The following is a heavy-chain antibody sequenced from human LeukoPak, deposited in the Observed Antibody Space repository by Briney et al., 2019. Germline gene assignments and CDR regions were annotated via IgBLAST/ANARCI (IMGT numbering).Heavy chain of an antibody. D-gene: IGHD3-22*01. CDR2: ISGSGGST. V-gene: IGHV3-23*01. CDR1: GFTFSSYA. CDR3: ASYCSSTSCQGNYYDSSGYSS. Sequence: GGSLRLSCAASGFTFSSYAMSWVRQAPGKGLEWVSAISGSGGSTYYADSVKGRFTISRDNAKNSLYLQMNSLRAEDTAVYYCASYCSSTSCQGNYYDSSGYSSWGQGTLVTVSS. J-gene: IGHJ4*02.